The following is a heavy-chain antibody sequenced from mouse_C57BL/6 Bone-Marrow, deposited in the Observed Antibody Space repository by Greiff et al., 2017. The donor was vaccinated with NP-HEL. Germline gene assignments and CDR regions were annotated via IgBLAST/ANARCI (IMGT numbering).Heavy chain of an antibody. CDR1: GYTFTNYW. D-gene: IGHD1-1*01. Sequence: VQLQQSGAELVRPGTSVKMSCKASGYTFTNYWIGWAKQRPGHGLEWIGDIYPGGGYTKYNEKFKGKATLTADKSSSTAYMQFSSLTSEDSAIYYCAAGDYYGSFDYWGQGTTLTVSS. V-gene: IGHV1-63*01. J-gene: IGHJ2*01. CDR3: AAGDYYGSFDY. CDR2: IYPGGGYT.